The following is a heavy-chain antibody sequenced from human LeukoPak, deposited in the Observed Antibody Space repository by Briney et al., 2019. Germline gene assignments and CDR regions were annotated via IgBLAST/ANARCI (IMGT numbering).Heavy chain of an antibody. CDR2: IYHSGST. CDR1: GYSISSGYY. Sequence: SETLSLTCTVSGYSISSGYYWGWIRQPPGKGLEWIGSIYHSGSTYYNPSLQSRVTISVDTSKNQFSVKLKSVTAADTAVYYCARSRVIGASPYYCDYWGQGTLVTVSS. D-gene: IGHD2-21*01. CDR3: ARSRVIGASPYYCDY. J-gene: IGHJ4*02. V-gene: IGHV4-38-2*02.